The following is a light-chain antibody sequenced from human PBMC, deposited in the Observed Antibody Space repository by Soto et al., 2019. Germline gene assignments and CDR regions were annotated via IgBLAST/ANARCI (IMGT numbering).Light chain of an antibody. CDR2: DSS. CDR3: GTWDNSLSAGV. V-gene: IGLV1-51*01. J-gene: IGLJ2*01. CDR1: SSNIGKNP. Sequence: QSVLTQPPSVSAAPGQKVTISCSGSSSNIGKNPVSWYQQLPGTAPKLLIYDSSERPSGTPDRFSGSKSGTSATLGITGPQTGDEADYYCGTWDNSLSAGVFGGGTKLTVL.